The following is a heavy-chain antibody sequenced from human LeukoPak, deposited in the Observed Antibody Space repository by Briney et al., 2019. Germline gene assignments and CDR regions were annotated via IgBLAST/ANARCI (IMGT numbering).Heavy chain of an antibody. V-gene: IGHV3-33*01. CDR1: GFTFSSYG. D-gene: IGHD2-15*01. CDR2: IWYDGSNK. Sequence: GGSLRLSCAASGFTFSSYGMHWVRQAPGKGLEWVAVIWYDGSNKYYADSVKGRFTISRDNSKNTLYLQMNSLRAEDTAVYYCARAVTVAAPLDYWGQGTLVTVSS. J-gene: IGHJ4*02. CDR3: ARAVTVAAPLDY.